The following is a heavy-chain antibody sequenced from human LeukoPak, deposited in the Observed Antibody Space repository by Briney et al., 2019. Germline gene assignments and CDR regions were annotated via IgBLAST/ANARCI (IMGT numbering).Heavy chain of an antibody. CDR1: GGSISSYY. CDR2: IYTSGST. Sequence: SSETLSLTCTVSGGSISSYYWSWIRQPAGKGLEWIGRIYTSGSTNYNPSLKSRVTMSVDTSKNQFSLKLSSVTAADTAVYYCARDGGYCSSTSCYSAFDYWGQGTLVTVSS. D-gene: IGHD2-2*01. CDR3: ARDGGYCSSTSCYSAFDY. J-gene: IGHJ4*02. V-gene: IGHV4-4*07.